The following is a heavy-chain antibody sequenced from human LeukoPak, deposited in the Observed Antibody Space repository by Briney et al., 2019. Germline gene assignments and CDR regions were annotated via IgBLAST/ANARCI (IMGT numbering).Heavy chain of an antibody. V-gene: IGHV3-7*04. CDR3: ARALTSFFDYYYYMDV. J-gene: IGHJ6*03. CDR1: GFTFSDFW. Sequence: GGSLRLSCAGSGFTFSDFWMTWVRQTPGKGLEWVANIKEDGTEKNLVDSVKGRFTISRDNAKNSLYLQMNSLRAEDTAVYYCARALTSFFDYYYYMDVWGKGTTVTVSS. CDR2: IKEDGTEK. D-gene: IGHD3-3*01.